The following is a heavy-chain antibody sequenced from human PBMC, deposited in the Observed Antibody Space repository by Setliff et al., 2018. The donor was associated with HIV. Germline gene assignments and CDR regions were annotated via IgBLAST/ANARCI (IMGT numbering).Heavy chain of an antibody. CDR1: GGSFSAYH. CDR3: ARGRDYTGSWFRPFYLDF. Sequence: SETLSLTCAVYGGSFSAYHWSWIRQTPGKGLEWLGEINHSGSTAYNLALESRVSMSIDTFKNQFSLKLTSVTAADTAIYYCARGRDYTGSWFRPFYLDFWGHGNLVTSPQ. D-gene: IGHD3-3*01. J-gene: IGHJ4*01. V-gene: IGHV4-34*01. CDR2: INHSGST.